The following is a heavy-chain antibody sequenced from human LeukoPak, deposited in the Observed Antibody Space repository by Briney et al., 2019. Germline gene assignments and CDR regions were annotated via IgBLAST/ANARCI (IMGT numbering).Heavy chain of an antibody. CDR3: ARLGGGYSYYYHGMDV. CDR2: INTNTGNP. CDR1: GYTFTSYA. Sequence: GASVKVSCKPSGYTFTSYAMNWVRQAPGQGLEWMGWINTNTGNPTYAQGFKGRFVFSLDTSVSTAYLQINSLKAEDTAVYYCARLGGGYSYYYHGMDVWGQGTTVTVSS. D-gene: IGHD4-11*01. V-gene: IGHV7-4-1*02. J-gene: IGHJ6*02.